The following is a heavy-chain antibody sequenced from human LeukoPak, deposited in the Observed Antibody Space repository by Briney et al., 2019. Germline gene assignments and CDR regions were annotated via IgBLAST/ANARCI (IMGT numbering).Heavy chain of an antibody. J-gene: IGHJ5*02. V-gene: IGHV3-23*01. CDR1: GFTFSSYA. D-gene: IGHD2-2*01. CDR3: AKWVVPAAMPYNWFDP. Sequence: GGSLRLSCAASGFTFSSYAMSWVRQAPGKGLEWVSAISGSGGSTYYADSVKGRFTISRDNSKNTLYLQMTSLRAEDTAVYYCAKWVVPAAMPYNWFDPWGQGTLVTVSS. CDR2: ISGSGGST.